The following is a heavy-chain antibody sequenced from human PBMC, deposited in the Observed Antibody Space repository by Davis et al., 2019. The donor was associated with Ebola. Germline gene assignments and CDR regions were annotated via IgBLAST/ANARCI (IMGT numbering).Heavy chain of an antibody. Sequence: MPGGSLRLSCTVSGGSISSYYWSWIRQPPGKGLEWIGYIYYSGSTYYNPSLKSRVTISVDTSKNQFSLKLSSVTAADTAVYYCARSLTAGMYYYYGMDVWGQGTTVTVSS. J-gene: IGHJ6*02. D-gene: IGHD6-19*01. V-gene: IGHV4-59*08. CDR3: ARSLTAGMYYYYGMDV. CDR1: GGSISSYY. CDR2: IYYSGST.